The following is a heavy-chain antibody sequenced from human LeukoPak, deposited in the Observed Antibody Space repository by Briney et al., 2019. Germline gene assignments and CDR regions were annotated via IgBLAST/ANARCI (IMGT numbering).Heavy chain of an antibody. CDR3: ARDGRNIVVVPAAN. CDR2: ISSSSSTI. J-gene: IGHJ1*01. Sequence: PGGSLRLSCAASGFTFSSYSMNWVRQAPGKGLEWVSYISSSSSTIYYADSVKGRFTISRDNAKNSLYLQMNSLRAEDTAVYYYARDGRNIVVVPAANWGQGTLVTVSS. V-gene: IGHV3-48*01. CDR1: GFTFSSYS. D-gene: IGHD2-2*01.